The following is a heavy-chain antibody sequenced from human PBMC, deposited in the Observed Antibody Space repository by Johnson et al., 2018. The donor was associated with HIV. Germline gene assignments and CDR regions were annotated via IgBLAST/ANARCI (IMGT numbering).Heavy chain of an antibody. CDR2: ISYDGSNK. Sequence: QVQLVESGGGVVQPGGSLRLSCAASGFTFTTYAMHWVRQAPGKGLEWVAVISYDGSNKYYADSVKGRFTISRDNSKNTLFLQMDSLRADDTAVYYCAREGVSGSYYDAFDIWGQGTMVTVSS. D-gene: IGHD1-26*01. V-gene: IGHV3-30*04. CDR3: AREGVSGSYYDAFDI. CDR1: GFTFTTYA. J-gene: IGHJ3*02.